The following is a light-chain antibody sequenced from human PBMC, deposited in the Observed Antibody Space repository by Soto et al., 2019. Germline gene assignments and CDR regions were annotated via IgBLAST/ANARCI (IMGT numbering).Light chain of an antibody. CDR3: SSYTSSSPL. CDR1: SSDVGGYNY. Sequence: VLTQPASVSGSPGQSITISCTGTSSDVGGYNYVSWYQQHPGKAPKLMIYDVSNRPSGVSNRFSGSKSGNTASLTISGLQAEDEADYYCSSYTSSSPLFGGGT. J-gene: IGLJ2*01. CDR2: DVS. V-gene: IGLV2-14*01.